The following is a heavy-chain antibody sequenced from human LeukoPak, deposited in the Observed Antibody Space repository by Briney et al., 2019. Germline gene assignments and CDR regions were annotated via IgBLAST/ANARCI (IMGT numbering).Heavy chain of an antibody. CDR2: INPNSGGT. CDR1: GYTFTGYY. Sequence: ASVKVSCKASGYTFTGYYMHWVRQAPGQGLEWMGWINPNSGGTNYAQKFQGRVTMTRDTSISTANMELSRLRSDDTAVYYCARGKQQLAKYFQHWGQGTLVTVSS. CDR3: ARGKQQLAKYFQH. V-gene: IGHV1-2*02. J-gene: IGHJ1*01. D-gene: IGHD6-13*01.